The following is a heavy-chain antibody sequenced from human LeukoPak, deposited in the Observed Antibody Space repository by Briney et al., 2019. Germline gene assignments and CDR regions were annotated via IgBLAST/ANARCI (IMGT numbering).Heavy chain of an antibody. Sequence: GGSLRLSCAASGFTFSNYAMSWVRQAPGKGLEWVSSISGSGGSTYYADSVKGRLTISRDNSKNTLYLQMNSLRAEDTAVYYCAKAGGTYYDSSYYTYYWGQGTQVTVSS. CDR2: ISGSGGST. V-gene: IGHV3-23*01. CDR3: AKAGGTYYDSSYYTYY. CDR1: GFTFSNYA. J-gene: IGHJ4*02. D-gene: IGHD3-22*01.